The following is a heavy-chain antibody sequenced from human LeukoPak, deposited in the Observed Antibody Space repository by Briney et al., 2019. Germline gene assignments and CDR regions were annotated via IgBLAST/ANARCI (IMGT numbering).Heavy chain of an antibody. Sequence: SETLSLTCAVYGGSFSGYYWSWIRQPPGKGLEWIGEINHSGSTNYDPSLKSRVTISVDTSKNQFSLKLSSVTAADTAVYYCARTQQLVLYYYYYYYMDVWGKRTTVTVSS. CDR1: GGSFSGYY. CDR3: ARTQQLVLYYYYYYYMDV. CDR2: INHSGST. V-gene: IGHV4-34*01. D-gene: IGHD6-13*01. J-gene: IGHJ6*03.